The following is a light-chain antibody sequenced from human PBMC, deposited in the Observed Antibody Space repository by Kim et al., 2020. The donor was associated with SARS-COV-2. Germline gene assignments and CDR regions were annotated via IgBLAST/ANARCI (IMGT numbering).Light chain of an antibody. CDR3: QQSYSTLHT. V-gene: IGKV1-39*01. CDR2: ATS. Sequence: DIQMTQSPSSLSASVGDRVTITCRASQSINSHLNWYQQKPGKAPKLLIYATSTLQSGVPSRFSGSGSGTDFTLTISSLHPDDFATHYCQQSYSTLHTSGQGTKLEI. CDR1: QSINSH. J-gene: IGKJ2*01.